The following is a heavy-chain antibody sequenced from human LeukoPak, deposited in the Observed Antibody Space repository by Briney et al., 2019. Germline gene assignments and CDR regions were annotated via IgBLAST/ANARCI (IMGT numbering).Heavy chain of an antibody. Sequence: QAGGSLRLSCAASGFTVSSNYMSWVRQAPGKGLEWVSVIYSGGSTYYADSVKGRFTISRDNSKNTLYLQMNSLRAEDTAVYYCARGMETYYYGSGSYPLDYWGQETLVTVSS. CDR3: ARGMETYYYGSGSYPLDY. CDR1: GFTVSSNY. J-gene: IGHJ4*02. V-gene: IGHV3-53*01. D-gene: IGHD3-10*01. CDR2: IYSGGST.